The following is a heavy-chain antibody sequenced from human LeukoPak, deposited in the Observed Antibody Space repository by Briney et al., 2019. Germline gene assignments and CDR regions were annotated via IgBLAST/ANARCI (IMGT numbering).Heavy chain of an antibody. V-gene: IGHV3-7*01. J-gene: IGHJ4*02. CDR1: GFTLSSYW. Sequence: GSLRLSCAASGFTLSSYWMSWVRQAPGKGLEWVANIRQDGSDKYYVDSVKGRFTISRDNAKNSLYLQMNSLRAEDTAVYYCVRDETPTNGYDSYDFWGQGTLVTVST. D-gene: IGHD5-12*01. CDR2: IRQDGSDK. CDR3: VRDETPTNGYDSYDF.